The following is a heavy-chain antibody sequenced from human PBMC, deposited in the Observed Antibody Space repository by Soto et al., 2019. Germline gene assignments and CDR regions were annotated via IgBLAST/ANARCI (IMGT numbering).Heavy chain of an antibody. CDR2: ISSDGVVA. V-gene: IGHV3-64*01. D-gene: IGHD1-26*01. CDR1: GFTFSSYG. J-gene: IGHJ4*02. Sequence: EVQRVESGGGLVQPGESLRLSCAASGFTFSSYGMHWVRQAPGKGLEYVSGISSDGVVAFYANSVKGRVSISRDNSKNTLYLQMCSLRPADMAVYYCARRGGSGSYHFDYWGQGTLVTVSS. CDR3: ARRGGSGSYHFDY.